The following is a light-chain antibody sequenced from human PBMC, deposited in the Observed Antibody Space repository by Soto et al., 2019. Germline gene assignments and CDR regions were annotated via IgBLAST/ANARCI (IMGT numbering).Light chain of an antibody. CDR3: HQYENWPKT. CDR2: GAS. Sequence: EIVMPQSPPSLSVSQGERATLSCRASQTISRNLAWYQQRPGQAPRLLMFGASTRAPGIPARFSGSGSGTEFTLTISSLQSEDFAVYFCHQYENWPKTFGQGTKVDIK. J-gene: IGKJ1*01. V-gene: IGKV3-15*01. CDR1: QTISRN.